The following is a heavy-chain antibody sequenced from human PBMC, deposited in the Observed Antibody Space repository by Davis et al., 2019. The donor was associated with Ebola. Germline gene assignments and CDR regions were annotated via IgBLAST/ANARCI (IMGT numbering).Heavy chain of an antibody. V-gene: IGHV4-4*07. D-gene: IGHD6-19*01. CDR3: ARWGSLAGDYYYYMDV. CDR2: VYASGTI. Sequence: MPSETLSLTCSVSGGSISDYYWNWIRQPAGKGLEWIGRVYASGTINYNPSLTSRVTISLDTSKNQFSLTLTSVTAADTGVYYCARWGSLAGDYYYYMDVWGKGTTVTVSS. CDR1: GGSISDYY. J-gene: IGHJ6*03.